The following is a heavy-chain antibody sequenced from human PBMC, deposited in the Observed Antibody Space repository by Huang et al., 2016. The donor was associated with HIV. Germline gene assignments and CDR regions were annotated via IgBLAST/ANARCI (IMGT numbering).Heavy chain of an antibody. CDR2: IRNDGGNI. V-gene: IGHV3-30*02. Sequence: QVQLVESGGGVVQPGGSLRLSCVTSQFTFNKYGMHWVRQGPGQGLELVAFIRNDGGNIYYSDSIKGRFIISRDNSNNTLFLQMNSLRLDDAGKYYCAKDRFGSDWGRGTLVIVSS. D-gene: IGHD3-10*01. CDR1: QFTFNKYG. J-gene: IGHJ4*02. CDR3: AKDRFGSD.